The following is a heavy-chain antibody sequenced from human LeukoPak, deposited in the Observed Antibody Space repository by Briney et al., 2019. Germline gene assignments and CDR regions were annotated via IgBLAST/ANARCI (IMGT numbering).Heavy chain of an antibody. CDR2: ISGSGGST. V-gene: IGHV3-23*01. Sequence: GGSLRLSCAASGFTFSSYAMSWVRQAPGKGLEWVSAISGSGGSTYHADSVKGRFTISRDNSKNTLYLQMNSLRGEDTAIYYCARDQQRTVPTRGAFDIWGQGTMVTVSS. D-gene: IGHD6-25*01. CDR3: ARDQQRTVPTRGAFDI. J-gene: IGHJ3*02. CDR1: GFTFSSYA.